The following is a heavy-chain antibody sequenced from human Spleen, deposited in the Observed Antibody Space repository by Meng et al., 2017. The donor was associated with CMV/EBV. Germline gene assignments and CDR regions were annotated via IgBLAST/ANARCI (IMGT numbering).Heavy chain of an antibody. CDR2: IYPGDSDT. D-gene: IGHD6-13*01. Sequence: CKGSGYAFSDYWIGWVRQRPGKGLEWMGIIYPGDSDTRYSPSFEGQVTISVDKSITTAYLQWNSLKASDTSMYYCATRKAVAGPFDFWGQGTLVTVSS. J-gene: IGHJ4*02. CDR3: ATRKAVAGPFDF. CDR1: GYAFSDYW. V-gene: IGHV5-51*01.